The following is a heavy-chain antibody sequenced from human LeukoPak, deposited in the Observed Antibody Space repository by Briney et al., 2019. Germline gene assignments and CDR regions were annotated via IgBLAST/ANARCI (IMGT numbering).Heavy chain of an antibody. V-gene: IGHV4-59*01. D-gene: IGHD3-3*01. Sequence: SETLSLTCTVSGGSISSYYWSWIRQPPGKGLEWIGYIYYSGSTNYNPSLKSRVTISVDTSKNQFSLKLSSVTAADTAVYYCARDRGRFLEWLFMHDAFDIWGQGTMVTVSS. CDR3: ARDRGRFLEWLFMHDAFDI. CDR2: IYYSGST. CDR1: GGSISSYY. J-gene: IGHJ3*02.